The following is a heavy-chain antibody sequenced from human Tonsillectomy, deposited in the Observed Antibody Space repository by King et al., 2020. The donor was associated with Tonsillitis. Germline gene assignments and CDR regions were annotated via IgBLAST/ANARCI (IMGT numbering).Heavy chain of an antibody. CDR2: MNPNNGDT. V-gene: IGHV1-2*02. Sequence: VQLVESGAEVKKPGASVKVSCKASGYTFTGYYMHWVRQAPGQGLEWMGWMNPNNGDTEYAQTFQGRVTMTRDTSISTAYMELRSLRSDDTAVYYCTRKGGSFDYWGKGTLVTVSS. D-gene: IGHD3-16*01. CDR3: TRKGGSFDY. J-gene: IGHJ4*02. CDR1: GYTFTGYY.